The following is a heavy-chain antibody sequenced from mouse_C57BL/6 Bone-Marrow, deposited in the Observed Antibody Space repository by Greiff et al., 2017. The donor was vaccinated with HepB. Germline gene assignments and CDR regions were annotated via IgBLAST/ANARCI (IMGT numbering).Heavy chain of an antibody. V-gene: IGHV1-26*01. D-gene: IGHD2-1*01. Sequence: VQLQQSGPELVKPGASVKISCKASGYTFTDYYMNWVKQNHGKSLEWIGDINPNNGGTSYNQKFKGKATLTVDKSSSTAYMELRSLTSEDSAVYYCARNYCGITVPWGQGTTLTVSS. CDR2: INPNNGGT. CDR3: ARNYCGITVP. J-gene: IGHJ2*01. CDR1: GYTFTDYY.